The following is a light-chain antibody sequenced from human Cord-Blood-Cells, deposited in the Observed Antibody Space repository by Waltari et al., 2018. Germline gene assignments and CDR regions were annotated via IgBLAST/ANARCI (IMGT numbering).Light chain of an antibody. CDR3: QQRSNWLT. CDR2: DAS. V-gene: IGKV3-11*01. CDR1: QSVSSY. J-gene: IGKJ4*01. Sequence: EIALTQSPATRSLSPGERATLSCRASQSVSSYLAWYQQKPGQAPRLLIYDASNRATGIPARFSGSGSGTDFTLTISSLEPEDFAVYYCQQRSNWLTFGGGTKVEIK.